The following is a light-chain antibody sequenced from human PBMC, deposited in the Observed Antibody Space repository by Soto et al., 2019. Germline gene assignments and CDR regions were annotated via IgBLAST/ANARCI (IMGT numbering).Light chain of an antibody. CDR3: QQANSYPFT. CDR1: QGIRSW. CDR2: AAS. Sequence: DIQMTQSPSYVSAAIGDRVTITCRASQGIRSWLAWYQQKPGKAPKLLIYAASSLQSRVPSRFSGSGSETDFTLTISSLQPEDFATYFCQQANSYPFTFGPGTKVDVK. V-gene: IGKV1-12*01. J-gene: IGKJ3*01.